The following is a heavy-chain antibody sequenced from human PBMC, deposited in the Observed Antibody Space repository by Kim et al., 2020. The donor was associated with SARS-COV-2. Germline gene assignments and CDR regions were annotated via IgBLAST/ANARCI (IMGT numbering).Heavy chain of an antibody. CDR2: ISYDGSNK. J-gene: IGHJ3*02. CDR1: GFTFSSYG. D-gene: IGHD5-18*01. Sequence: GGSLRLSCAASGFTFSSYGMHWVRQAPGKGLEWVAVISYDGSNKYYADSVKGRFTISRDNSKNTLYLQMNSLRAEDTAVYYCAKGGYSYGAFDIWGQGTMVTVSS. CDR3: AKGGYSYGAFDI. V-gene: IGHV3-30*18.